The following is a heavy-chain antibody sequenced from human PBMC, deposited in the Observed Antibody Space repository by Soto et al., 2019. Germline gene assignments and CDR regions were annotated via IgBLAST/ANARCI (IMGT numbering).Heavy chain of an antibody. J-gene: IGHJ3*02. CDR2: VNPNSGNT. Sequence: QVQLVQSGAEVKRPGASVKVSCKASGYTFTSYDLNWVRQAPGQGLEWMGWVNPNSGNTDYAQKFQGRVTMTRNTSIRTAYMELSSLRSEDTAVYYCARASYLDPAFDIWGQGTMVTVSS. CDR1: GYTFTSYD. V-gene: IGHV1-8*01. CDR3: ARASYLDPAFDI. D-gene: IGHD2-2*03.